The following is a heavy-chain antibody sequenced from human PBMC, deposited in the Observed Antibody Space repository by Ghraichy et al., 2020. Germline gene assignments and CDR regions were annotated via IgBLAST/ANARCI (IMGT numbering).Heavy chain of an antibody. CDR3: ARIYFGSSDRGSWFDP. D-gene: IGHD3-22*01. CDR2: IYYGGST. J-gene: IGHJ5*02. Sequence: SETLSLTCTVSGGSISSSGGYYWSWIRQHPGKGLEWIGYIYYGGSTYYSPSLKSQVTISLDTSKNQFSLKLNSVTAADTAVYYCARIYFGSSDRGSWFDPWGQGILVIVSS. CDR1: GGSISSSGGYY. V-gene: IGHV4-31*01.